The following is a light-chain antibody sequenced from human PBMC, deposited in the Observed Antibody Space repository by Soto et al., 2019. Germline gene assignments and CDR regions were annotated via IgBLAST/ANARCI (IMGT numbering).Light chain of an antibody. Sequence: EIVMTQSPATLSVSPGERATLSCRASQSVSSNLAWYQQKPGQAPRLLIYGAPTRATGIPARFSGSGSGTEFTLTISSLQSEDFAVYYCQQYNNWPPLPFGQGTKVDIK. J-gene: IGKJ1*01. V-gene: IGKV3-15*01. CDR1: QSVSSN. CDR2: GAP. CDR3: QQYNNWPPLP.